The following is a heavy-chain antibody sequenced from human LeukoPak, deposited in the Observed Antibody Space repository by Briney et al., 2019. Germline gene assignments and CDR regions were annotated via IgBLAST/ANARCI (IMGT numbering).Heavy chain of an antibody. J-gene: IGHJ4*02. CDR2: IYTSGST. V-gene: IGHV4-61*02. CDR1: GGSISSGSYY. D-gene: IGHD3-3*01. CDR3: AREEYDFWSGYYDY. Sequence: PSETLSLTCTVSGGSISSGSYYWSWIRQPAGKGLEWIGRIYTSGSTSYNPSLKSRVTISVDTSKNQFSLKLGSVTAADTAVYYCAREEYDFWSGYYDYWGQGTLVTVSS.